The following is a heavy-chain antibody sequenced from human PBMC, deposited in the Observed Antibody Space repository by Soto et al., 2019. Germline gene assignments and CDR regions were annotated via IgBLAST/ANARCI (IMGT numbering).Heavy chain of an antibody. J-gene: IGHJ6*02. CDR2: INAGNGNT. V-gene: IGHV1-3*01. Sequence: VAVKVSCKAAGYTRSTHAIRGVRQAPGQRREWTGWINAGNGNTKDSEKFEGTVTITRDTSASTAYLELGSLRSEDTAVYYCGRAPNDRSAAPDQSYYGREVRRDGTKVT. CDR3: GRAPNDRSAAPDQSYYGREV. CDR1: GYTRSTHA. D-gene: IGHD3-22*01.